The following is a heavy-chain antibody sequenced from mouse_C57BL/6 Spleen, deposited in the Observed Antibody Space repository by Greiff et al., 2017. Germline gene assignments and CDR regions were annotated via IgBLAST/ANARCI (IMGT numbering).Heavy chain of an antibody. CDR3: ARSVYSNYWYFDV. J-gene: IGHJ1*03. CDR1: GYTFTDYY. D-gene: IGHD2-5*01. V-gene: IGHV1-26*01. CDR2: INPNNGGT. Sequence: EVQLQQSGPELVKPGASVKISCKASGYTFTDYYMNWVKQSHGKSLEWIGDINPNNGGTSYNQKFKGKATLTVDKSSSTAYMELRSLTSEDSAVYYCARSVYSNYWYFDVWGTGTTVTVSS.